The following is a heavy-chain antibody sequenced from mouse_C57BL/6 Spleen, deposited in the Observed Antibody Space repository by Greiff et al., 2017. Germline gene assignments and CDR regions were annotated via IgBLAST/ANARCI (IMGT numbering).Heavy chain of an antibody. J-gene: IGHJ3*01. CDR1: GYTFTDYE. V-gene: IGHV1-15*01. CDR2: IDPETGGT. Sequence: VKLMESGAELVRPGASVTLSCKASGYTFTDYEMHWVKQTPVHGLEWIGAIDPETGGTAYNQKFKGKAILTADKSSSTAYMELRSLPSEDSAVYYCTRRRDYAWFAYWGQGTLVTVSA. CDR3: TRRRDYAWFAY. D-gene: IGHD2-4*01.